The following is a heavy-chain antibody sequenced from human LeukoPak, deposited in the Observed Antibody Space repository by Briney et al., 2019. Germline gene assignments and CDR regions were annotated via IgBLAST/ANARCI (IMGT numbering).Heavy chain of an antibody. V-gene: IGHV3-23*01. J-gene: IGHJ4*02. Sequence: PGGSLRLSCVGYGFTFSNYAMTWVRQAPGKGLEGVSSISFGGGYTFYADSVKGHFTISRDNSRSTLYLQMNNRRAEDTALYYCAKRIDTRGSTHYHDYWGQGTLVTVSS. CDR2: ISFGGGYT. CDR3: AKRIDTRGSTHYHDY. CDR1: GFTFSNYA. D-gene: IGHD3-22*01.